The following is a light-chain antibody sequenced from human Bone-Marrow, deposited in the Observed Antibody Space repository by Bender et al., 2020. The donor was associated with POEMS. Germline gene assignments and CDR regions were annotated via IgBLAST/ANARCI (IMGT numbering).Light chain of an antibody. J-gene: IGLJ3*02. Sequence: QSVLTQPPSASGTPGQRVTISCSGGSSNIGAHAVNWYQHLPGKAPKLLIYSSHRRPSEVPDRFSGSRSGTSASLAISGVQSEDGAVYCCDGWDDSLDGWVFGGGTKLTVL. CDR2: SSH. V-gene: IGLV1-44*01. CDR3: DGWDDSLDGWV. CDR1: SSNIGAHA.